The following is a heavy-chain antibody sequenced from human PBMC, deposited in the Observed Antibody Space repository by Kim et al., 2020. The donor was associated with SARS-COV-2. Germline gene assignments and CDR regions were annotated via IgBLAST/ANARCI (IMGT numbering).Heavy chain of an antibody. CDR1: GFTFSSYA. CDR3: VKVGKIASYYDFWSGYYAPYFDY. V-gene: IGHV3-64D*09. Sequence: GSLRLSCSASGFTFSSYAMHWVRQAPGKGLEYVSAISSNGGSTYYADSVKGRFTISRDNSKNTLYLQMSSLRAEDTAVYYCVKVGKIASYYDFWSGYYAPYFDYWGQGTLVTVSS. D-gene: IGHD3-3*01. CDR2: ISSNGGST. J-gene: IGHJ4*02.